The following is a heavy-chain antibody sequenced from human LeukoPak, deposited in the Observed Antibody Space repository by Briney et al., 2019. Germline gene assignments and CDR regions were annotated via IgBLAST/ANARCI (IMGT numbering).Heavy chain of an antibody. Sequence: XVKVSCKASGGTFSSYAISWVRQAPGQGLEWMGRIIPIFGTANYAQKFQGRVTITTDESTSTAYMELSSLRSEDTAVYYCARDPYYGSGNFDYWGQGILVTVSS. CDR3: ARDPYYGSGNFDY. CDR2: IIPIFGTA. D-gene: IGHD3-10*01. CDR1: GGTFSSYA. J-gene: IGHJ4*02. V-gene: IGHV1-69*05.